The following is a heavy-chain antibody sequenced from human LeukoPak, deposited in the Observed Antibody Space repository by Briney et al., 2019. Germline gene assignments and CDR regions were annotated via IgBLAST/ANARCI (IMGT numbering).Heavy chain of an antibody. J-gene: IGHJ6*03. Sequence: ASVKVSCKASGYSFTSYDINWVRQATGQGLEWMGWMKPNSGNTGYAQKFQGRVTMTRNTSISTAYMELSSLRSEVTAVYYRSRRPSRGTIRAYYMDGWGKGTTVTVSS. V-gene: IGHV1-8*01. CDR3: SRRPSRGTIRAYYMDG. D-gene: IGHD4/OR15-4a*01. CDR1: GYSFTSYD. CDR2: MKPNSGNT.